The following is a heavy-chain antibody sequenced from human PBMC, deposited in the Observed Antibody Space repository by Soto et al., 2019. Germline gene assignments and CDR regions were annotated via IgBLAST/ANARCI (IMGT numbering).Heavy chain of an antibody. CDR1: GFTFSTYA. Sequence: GGSLRLSCAASGFTFSTYAMHWVRQAPGKGLEWVAVMSYDGSNNHYADSVKGRSTISRDNSKNTLYLQMNSLRAEDTAVYYCGRPPVIDIVVCPDSWGQGTRVTASS. D-gene: IGHD2-15*01. CDR2: MSYDGSNN. V-gene: IGHV3-30*04. J-gene: IGHJ4*02. CDR3: GRPPVIDIVVCPDS.